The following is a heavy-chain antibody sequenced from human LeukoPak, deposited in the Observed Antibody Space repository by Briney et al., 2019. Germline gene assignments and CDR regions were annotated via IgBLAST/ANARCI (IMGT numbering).Heavy chain of an antibody. V-gene: IGHV3-23*01. CDR2: ISGSGGST. D-gene: IGHD6-19*01. Sequence: GGSLRLSCAASGFTFSSYAMSWVRQAPGKGLEWVSAISGSGGSTYYADSVKGRFTISRDNSKNTLYLQMNSLRAEDTAVYYCAKDLSPLAKQWLVFDYWGQGTLVTVSS. J-gene: IGHJ4*02. CDR1: GFTFSSYA. CDR3: AKDLSPLAKQWLVFDY.